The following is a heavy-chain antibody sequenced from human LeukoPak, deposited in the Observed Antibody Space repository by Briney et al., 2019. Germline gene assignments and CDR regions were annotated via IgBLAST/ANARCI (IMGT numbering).Heavy chain of an antibody. Sequence: VSLQISCHGSGYGFTSNWIVWVRQMPGKGLGWMGIIYPGDSDTRYTPSFQGQVTISADKSISTAYLQWSRLKASDTAMYYCARGGTYCSSTTCYSDYWGQGTLVTVSS. CDR3: ARGGTYCSSTTCYSDY. V-gene: IGHV5-51*01. D-gene: IGHD2-2*01. J-gene: IGHJ4*02. CDR1: GYGFTSNW. CDR2: IYPGDSDT.